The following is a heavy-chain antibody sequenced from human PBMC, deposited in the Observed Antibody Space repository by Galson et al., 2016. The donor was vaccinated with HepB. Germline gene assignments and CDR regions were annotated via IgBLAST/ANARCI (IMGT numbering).Heavy chain of an antibody. J-gene: IGHJ6*02. V-gene: IGHV3-43*02. Sequence: SLRLSCAASGFPFDDHGMHWVRQAPGKGLEWVALISGDGGNTYYADYVKGRFTISRVNRKNSLYLHMNSLRTEDTALYYCAKEEVWSGYYFYYGIDVWGQGTMVTVSS. CDR3: AKEEVWSGYYFYYGIDV. CDR2: ISGDGGNT. CDR1: GFPFDDHG. D-gene: IGHD3-3*01.